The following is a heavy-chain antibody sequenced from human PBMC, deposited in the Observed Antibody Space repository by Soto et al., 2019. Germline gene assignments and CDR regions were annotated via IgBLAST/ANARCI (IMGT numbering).Heavy chain of an antibody. CDR2: IYYSGST. J-gene: IGHJ5*02. Sequence: SETLSLTCTVSGGSISSYYWSWIRQPPGKGLEWIGYIYYSGSTNYNPSLKSRVTISVDTSKNQFSLKLSSVTAADTAVYYCARDNQYGSGSENWFDPWGQGTLVTVSS. CDR1: GGSISSYY. V-gene: IGHV4-59*01. D-gene: IGHD3-10*01. CDR3: ARDNQYGSGSENWFDP.